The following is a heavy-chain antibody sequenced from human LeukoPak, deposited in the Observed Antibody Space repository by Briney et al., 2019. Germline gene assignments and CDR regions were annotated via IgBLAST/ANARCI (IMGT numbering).Heavy chain of an antibody. D-gene: IGHD3-22*01. CDR3: ARGRRYYDSSGYSD. CDR2: INHSGST. CDR1: GGSFSGYY. V-gene: IGHV4-34*01. Sequence: SETLSLTCAVYGGSFSGYYWSWIRQPPGKGLEWIGEINHSGSTNYNPSLRSRVTISVDTSKNQFSLKLSSVTAADTAVYYCARGRRYYDSSGYSDWGQGTLVTVSS. J-gene: IGHJ4*02.